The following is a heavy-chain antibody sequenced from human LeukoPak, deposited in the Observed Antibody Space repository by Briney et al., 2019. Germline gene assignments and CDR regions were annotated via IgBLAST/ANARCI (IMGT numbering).Heavy chain of an antibody. Sequence: ASVKVSCXASGYTFTGYYMHWVRQAPGQGLEWMGRINPNSGGTNYAQKFQGRVTMTRDTSISTAYVELSRLRSDDTAVYSCARDQDGFSYGLQFDYWGQGTLVTVSS. CDR3: ARDQDGFSYGLQFDY. CDR1: GYTFTGYY. CDR2: INPNSGGT. J-gene: IGHJ4*02. D-gene: IGHD5-18*01. V-gene: IGHV1-2*06.